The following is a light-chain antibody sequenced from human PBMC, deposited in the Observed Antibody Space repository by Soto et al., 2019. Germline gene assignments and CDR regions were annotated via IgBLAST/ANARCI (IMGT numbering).Light chain of an antibody. CDR1: QSISSW. CDR2: DAS. V-gene: IGKV1-5*01. Sequence: DIQMTQSPSTLSASVGDRVTITCRASQSISSWLAWYQQKPGKAPKLLIYDASSLDSGVPSRFSGSGSGTEFTLTIRSLQPDDFATYYYQQPQPYTFGQGTKLEIK. CDR3: QQPQPYT. J-gene: IGKJ2*01.